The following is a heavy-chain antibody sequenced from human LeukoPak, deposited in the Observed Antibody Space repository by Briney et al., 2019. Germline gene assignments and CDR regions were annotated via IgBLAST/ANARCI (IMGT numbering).Heavy chain of an antibody. CDR1: GGSFSGYY. D-gene: IGHD5-18*01. V-gene: IGHV4-34*01. J-gene: IGHJ4*02. Sequence: SETLSLTCAVYGGSFSGYYWSWIRQPPGKGLEWIGEINHSGSTNYNPSLKSRVTISVDTSKNQFSLKLSSVTAADTAVYYCARGTAMVTLFNFGGVTPMKNFDYWGQGTLVTVSS. CDR3: ARGTAMVTLFNFGGVTPMKNFDY. CDR2: INHSGST.